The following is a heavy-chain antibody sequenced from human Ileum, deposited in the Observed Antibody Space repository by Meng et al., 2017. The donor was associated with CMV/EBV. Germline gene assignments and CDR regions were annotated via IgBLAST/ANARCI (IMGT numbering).Heavy chain of an antibody. D-gene: IGHD6-13*01. V-gene: IGHV3-23*03. CDR3: TKDPGGPVGTSWYSDF. J-gene: IGHJ4*02. CDR2: IYSGGAGSM. Sequence: GGSLRLSCAASGFSISSYAMTWVRQAPGKGLEWVSVIYSGGAGSMHFVDSVRGRFTISRDNSKNTLYLQMNNLRVEDTAIYYCTKDPGGPVGTSWYSDFWGQGTLVTVSS. CDR1: GFSISSYA.